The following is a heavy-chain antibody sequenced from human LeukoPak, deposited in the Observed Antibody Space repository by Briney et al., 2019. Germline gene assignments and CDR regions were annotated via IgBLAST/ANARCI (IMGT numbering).Heavy chain of an antibody. Sequence: GGSLRLSCAASGFTFSSYAMHWVRQAPGKGLEWVAVISYDGSNKYYADSVKGRFTISRDNSKNTLYLQMNSLRAEDTAVYYCAREVVVVITRDAFDIWGQGTMVTVSS. D-gene: IGHD3-22*01. CDR1: GFTFSSYA. V-gene: IGHV3-30-3*01. CDR2: ISYDGSNK. J-gene: IGHJ3*02. CDR3: AREVVVVITRDAFDI.